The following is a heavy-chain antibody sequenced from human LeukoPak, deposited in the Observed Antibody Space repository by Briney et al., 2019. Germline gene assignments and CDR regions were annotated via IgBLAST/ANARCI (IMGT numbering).Heavy chain of an antibody. D-gene: IGHD3-22*01. V-gene: IGHV4-31*03. J-gene: IGHJ5*02. CDR2: IYYSGST. CDR3: ARGGDYYDSSGYYLGWFDP. CDR1: GGSISSGGYY. Sequence: SETLSLTCTVSGGSISSGGYYWSWIRQHPGKGLEWIGYIYYSGSTYYNPSLKSGVTNSVDTSKNQFSLKLGSVTAADTAVYYCARGGDYYDSSGYYLGWFDPWGQGTLVTVSS.